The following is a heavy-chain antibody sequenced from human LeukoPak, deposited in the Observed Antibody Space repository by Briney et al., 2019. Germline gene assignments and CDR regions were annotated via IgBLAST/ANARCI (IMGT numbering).Heavy chain of an antibody. CDR3: ARASKRLGEYSGNWFDP. V-gene: IGHV4-59*01. CDR2: IYYSGST. CDR1: GRSISSYY. J-gene: IGHJ5*02. D-gene: IGHD3-10*01. Sequence: PSETLSLTCTVSGRSISSYYWSWIRQPPGKGREGIGYIYYSGSTNCNPPLKSRVTISVDTSKNQFSLKLSSVTAADTAVYYCARASKRLGEYSGNWFDPWGQGTLVTVSS.